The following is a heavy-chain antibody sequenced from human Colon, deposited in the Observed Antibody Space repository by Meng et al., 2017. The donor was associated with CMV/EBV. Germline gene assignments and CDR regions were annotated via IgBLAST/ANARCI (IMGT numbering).Heavy chain of an antibody. D-gene: IGHD2-21*01. CDR2: IHYSGTT. V-gene: IGHV4-30-4*01. CDR3: ARFHFDSTRRNALDI. CDR1: GGSISSAPFY. Sequence: GGSISSAPFYWSWLRQPPGKGLEWIAYIHYSGTTYYNPSLKSRISISIETSKNQFSLELNSVTAADTAVYYCARFHFDSTRRNALDIWGQGTLVTVSS. J-gene: IGHJ3*02.